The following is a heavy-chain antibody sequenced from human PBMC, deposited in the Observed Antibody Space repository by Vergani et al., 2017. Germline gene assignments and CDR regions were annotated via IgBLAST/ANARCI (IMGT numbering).Heavy chain of an antibody. Sequence: QITLKESGPTLIKPTQTLTVTCTFSGISLTTSGVGVGWIRQPPGRALEWLGLVYWNDDQRYSPYVESRITITKDTSKNQVVLTLTNVDPEDTATYFCAHGRIKVRRGVVMVHPFYFDFWGQGTLVTVSS. D-gene: IGHD2-15*01. J-gene: IGHJ4*02. CDR3: AHGRIKVRRGVVMVHPFYFDF. V-gene: IGHV2-5*01. CDR2: VYWNDDQ. CDR1: GISLTTSGVG.